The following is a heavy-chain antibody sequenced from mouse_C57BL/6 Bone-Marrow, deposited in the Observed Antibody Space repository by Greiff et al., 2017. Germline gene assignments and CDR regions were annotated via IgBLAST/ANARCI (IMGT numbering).Heavy chain of an antibody. V-gene: IGHV5-6*02. J-gene: IGHJ4*01. D-gene: IGHD2-2*01. CDR1: GFTFSSYG. CDR3: ARQKLWLRLDAMDY. Sequence: DVMLVESGGDLVKPGGSLKLSCAASGFTFSSYGMSWVRQTPDKRLEWVATISSGGSYTYYPDSVKGRFTISRDNAKNTLYLQMSRLKSEDTAMYYCARQKLWLRLDAMDYWGQGTSVTVSS. CDR2: ISSGGSYT.